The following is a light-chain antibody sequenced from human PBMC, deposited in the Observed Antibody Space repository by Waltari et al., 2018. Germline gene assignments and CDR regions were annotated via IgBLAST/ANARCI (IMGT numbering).Light chain of an antibody. V-gene: IGKV3-20*01. CDR2: GAS. Sequence: EIVLTQSPGTLSLSPGERATLSCRASQSVSSLYIAWYQQKPGQAPRLLVHGASSRATGIPDRFSGSGSGTAFTHSISRLEPEDFAVYYCQQFGSPPITFGQGTRLETK. J-gene: IGKJ5*01. CDR3: QQFGSPPIT. CDR1: QSVSSLY.